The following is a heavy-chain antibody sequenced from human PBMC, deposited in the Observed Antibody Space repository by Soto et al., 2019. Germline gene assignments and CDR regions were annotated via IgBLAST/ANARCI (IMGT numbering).Heavy chain of an antibody. CDR2: IDPSDSYT. V-gene: IGHV5-10-1*01. CDR3: ARHSYVWGSYRFRGYYYYGMDV. D-gene: IGHD3-16*02. J-gene: IGHJ6*02. CDR1: GYSFTSYW. Sequence: PGESLKISCKGSGYSFTSYWISWVRQMPGKGLEWMGRIDPSDSYTNYSPSFQGHVTISADKSISTAYLQWSSLKASDTAMYYCARHSYVWGSYRFRGYYYYGMDVWGQGTTVTVSS.